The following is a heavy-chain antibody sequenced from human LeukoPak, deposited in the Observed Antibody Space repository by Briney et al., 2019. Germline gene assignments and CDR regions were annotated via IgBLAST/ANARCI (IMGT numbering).Heavy chain of an antibody. CDR1: GYIFTNYW. V-gene: IGHV5-51*01. D-gene: IGHD3-3*01. Sequence: GESLKISCKGSGYIFTNYWIGWVRQMPGKGLEWMGIIYPGDSDTRYSPSFQGQVSISADKSISTAFLQWSSLKASDTAMYYCARLGDFWSGYRYYFDYWGQGTLVTVSS. CDR2: IYPGDSDT. J-gene: IGHJ4*02. CDR3: ARLGDFWSGYRYYFDY.